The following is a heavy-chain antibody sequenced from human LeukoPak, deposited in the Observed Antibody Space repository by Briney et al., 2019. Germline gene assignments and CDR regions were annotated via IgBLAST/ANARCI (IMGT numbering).Heavy chain of an antibody. Sequence: SVKVSCKASGGTFSSYAISWVRQAPGQGLEWMGRLIPILGIANYAQKFQGRVTITADISTSTAYMELSSLRSEDTAVYYCARDLQYSGYDNYYYYGMDVWGQGTTVTVSS. CDR1: GGTFSSYA. J-gene: IGHJ6*02. D-gene: IGHD5-12*01. CDR3: ARDLQYSGYDNYYYYGMDV. CDR2: LIPILGIA. V-gene: IGHV1-69*04.